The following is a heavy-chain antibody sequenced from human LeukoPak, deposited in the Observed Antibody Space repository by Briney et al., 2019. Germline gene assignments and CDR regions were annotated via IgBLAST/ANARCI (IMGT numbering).Heavy chain of an antibody. D-gene: IGHD2-21*02. Sequence: SGTLSLTCAVSGGSISSSNWWSWVRQPPGKGLEWIGEIYHSGSTNYNPSLKSRVTISVDKSKNQFSLKLSSVTAADTAVYYCARGKGDRAPWGFQYYWGQGTLVTVSS. CDR2: IYHSGST. CDR3: ARGKGDRAPWGFQYY. J-gene: IGHJ4*02. CDR1: GGSISSSNW. V-gene: IGHV4-4*02.